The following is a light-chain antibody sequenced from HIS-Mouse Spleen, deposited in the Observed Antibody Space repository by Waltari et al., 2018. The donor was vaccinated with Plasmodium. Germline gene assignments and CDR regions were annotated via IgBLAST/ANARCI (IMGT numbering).Light chain of an antibody. CDR1: QSCLYSSNNKNY. CDR2: WAS. J-gene: IGKJ2*01. V-gene: IGKV4-1*01. Sequence: DIVMTQVPDSLAVSLGERATLNCKCSQSCLYSSNNKNYLAWYQQKPGHPPKLLIYWASTRESGVPDRFSGSGSGTDFTLTISSLQAEDVAVYYCQQYYSTPYTFGQGTKLEIK. CDR3: QQYYSTPYT.